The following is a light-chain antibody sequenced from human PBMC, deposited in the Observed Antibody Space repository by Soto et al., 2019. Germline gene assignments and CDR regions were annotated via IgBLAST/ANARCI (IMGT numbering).Light chain of an antibody. J-gene: IGKJ2*01. Sequence: AIQMTQSPSSLSASVGDRVTITCRASQDIRNDSAWYQQKPGKAPKLLIYAASSLQSGVSSRLSGSGSGTDFTLTISSLQPEDFATYYCLQDYNYPYTFGQGTKLEI. CDR1: QDIRND. CDR2: AAS. CDR3: LQDYNYPYT. V-gene: IGKV1-6*01.